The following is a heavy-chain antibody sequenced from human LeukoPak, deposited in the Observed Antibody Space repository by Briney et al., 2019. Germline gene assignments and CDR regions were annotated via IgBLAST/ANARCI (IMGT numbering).Heavy chain of an antibody. J-gene: IGHJ4*02. Sequence: SQTLSLTFAISGDSLSSNSVAWNWIRQSPSRGLEWLGRTYYRSGWYSDYAVSVKGRINFNPDTSKNQFSLQLISVTPEDTAVYYCARDTRAGYSLPLDYWGQGTVVTVSS. CDR2: TYYRSGWYS. CDR1: GDSLSSNSVA. CDR3: ARDTRAGYSLPLDY. V-gene: IGHV6-1*01. D-gene: IGHD2-15*01.